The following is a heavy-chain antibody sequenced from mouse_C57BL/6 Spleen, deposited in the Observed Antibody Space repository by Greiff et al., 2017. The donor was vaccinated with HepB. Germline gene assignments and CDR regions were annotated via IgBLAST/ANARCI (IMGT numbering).Heavy chain of an antibody. Sequence: EVKLMESGGGLVQPGESLKLSCESNEYEFPSHDMSWVRKTPEKRLELVAAINSDGGSTYYPDTMERRFIISRDNTKKTLYLQMSSLRSEDTALYYCARLGDGYWGWMDYWGQGTSVTVSS. CDR3: ARLGDGYWGWMDY. J-gene: IGHJ4*01. V-gene: IGHV5-2*01. CDR1: EYEFPSHD. D-gene: IGHD2-3*01. CDR2: INSDGGST.